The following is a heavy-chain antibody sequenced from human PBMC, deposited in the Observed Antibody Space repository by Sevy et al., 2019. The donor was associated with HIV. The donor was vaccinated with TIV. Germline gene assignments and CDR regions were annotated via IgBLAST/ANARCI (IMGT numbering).Heavy chain of an antibody. CDR2: IKQDGSEK. J-gene: IGHJ3*02. CDR1: GFTFSSYW. D-gene: IGHD5-18*01. V-gene: IGHV3-7*01. CDR3: ARDFMYSYGYSAFDI. Sequence: GGSLRLSCAASGFTFSSYWMSWVRQAPGKGLEWVANIKQDGSEKYYVDSVKGRFTISRDNAKNSLYLQMNGLRAEDTAVYYCARDFMYSYGYSAFDIWGQGTMVTVSS.